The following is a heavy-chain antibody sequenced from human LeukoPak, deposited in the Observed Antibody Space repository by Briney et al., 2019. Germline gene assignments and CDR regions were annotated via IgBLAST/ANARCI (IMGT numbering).Heavy chain of an antibody. Sequence: SETLPLTCTVSGDSVSSYYWSWIRQPPGKGLEWIGYVSYSGSANYNPSLRGRVTISIDTSKNQFSLKLSSVTAADTAVYYCARELDYWGQGTLVTVSS. D-gene: IGHD1-26*01. CDR1: GDSVSSYY. V-gene: IGHV4-59*08. J-gene: IGHJ4*02. CDR2: VSYSGSA. CDR3: ARELDY.